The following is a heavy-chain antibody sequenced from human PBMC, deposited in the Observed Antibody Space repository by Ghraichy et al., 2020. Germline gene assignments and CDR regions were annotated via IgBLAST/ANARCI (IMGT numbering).Heavy chain of an antibody. CDR2: IYHSGST. CDR1: GGSISSSNW. CDR3: ARWKLERRKRDAFDI. D-gene: IGHD1-1*01. J-gene: IGHJ3*02. V-gene: IGHV4-4*02. Sequence: SETLSLTCAVSGGSISSSNWWSWVRQPPGKGLEWIGEIYHSGSTNYNPSLKSRVTISVDKSKNQFSLKLSSVTAADTAVYYCARWKLERRKRDAFDIWGQGTMVTVSS.